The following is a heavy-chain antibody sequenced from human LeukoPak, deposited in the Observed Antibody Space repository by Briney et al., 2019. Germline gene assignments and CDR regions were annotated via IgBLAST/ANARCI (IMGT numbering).Heavy chain of an antibody. Sequence: GGSLRLSCAASGFTFSDYYMSWIRQAPGKGLEWVSYISNSGSTIYYADSVKGRFTISRDNAKNSLYLQMNSLRAEDTAVYYCARSLIVVVVAAPGYWGQGTLVTVSS. D-gene: IGHD2-15*01. CDR1: GFTFSDYY. CDR3: ARSLIVVVVAAPGY. V-gene: IGHV3-11*01. CDR2: ISNSGSTI. J-gene: IGHJ4*02.